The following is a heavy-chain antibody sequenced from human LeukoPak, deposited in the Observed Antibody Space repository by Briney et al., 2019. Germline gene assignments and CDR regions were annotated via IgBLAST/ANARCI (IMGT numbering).Heavy chain of an antibody. D-gene: IGHD1-26*01. CDR1: GFSFSSYA. Sequence: GGSLRLSCAASGFSFSSYAMSWVRQAPGKGLEWVSTISFSGGSTYYVDSVKGRFTLSRDNSKNTLYLQMNRLRGDDTAVYYCAKENPVGGTNYFDYWGQGTLVTVTS. V-gene: IGHV3-23*01. J-gene: IGHJ4*02. CDR2: ISFSGGST. CDR3: AKENPVGGTNYFDY.